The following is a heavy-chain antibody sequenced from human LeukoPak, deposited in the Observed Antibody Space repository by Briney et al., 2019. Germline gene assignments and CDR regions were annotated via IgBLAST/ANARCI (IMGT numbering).Heavy chain of an antibody. Sequence: GESLKISCKGSGYIFTTYWIGWVRQMPGKGLEWMGIIYPGDSDTRYSPPFQGQVTISADKSISTAYLQWSSLKASDTAMYYCARISGSGWSIYYFDYWGQGTLVTVSS. V-gene: IGHV5-51*01. J-gene: IGHJ4*02. CDR3: ARISGSGWSIYYFDY. CDR1: GYIFTTYW. D-gene: IGHD6-19*01. CDR2: IYPGDSDT.